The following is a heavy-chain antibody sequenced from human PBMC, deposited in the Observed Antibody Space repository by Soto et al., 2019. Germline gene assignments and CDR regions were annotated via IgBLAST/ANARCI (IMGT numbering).Heavy chain of an antibody. V-gene: IGHV4-30-4*01. Sequence: SETLSLTCTVSGGSISSGDYYWSWIRQPPGKGLEWIGYIYYSGSTYYNPSLKSRVTISVDTSKNQFSPKLSSVTAADTAVYYCARVYYYDSSGYLYYFDYWGQGTLVTVSS. D-gene: IGHD3-22*01. J-gene: IGHJ4*02. CDR3: ARVYYYDSSGYLYYFDY. CDR1: GGSISSGDYY. CDR2: IYYSGST.